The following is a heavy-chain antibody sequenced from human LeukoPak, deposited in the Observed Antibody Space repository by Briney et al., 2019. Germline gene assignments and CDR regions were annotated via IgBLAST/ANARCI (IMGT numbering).Heavy chain of an antibody. D-gene: IGHD4-23*01. V-gene: IGHV1-18*01. CDR2: ISAYNGNT. CDR3: ARDHDYGGNSVWFDP. Sequence: ASVKVSCKASGYTFTSYGISWVRQAPGQGLEWMGWISAYNGNTNYAQKLQGRVTITADESTSTAYMELSSLRSEDTAVYYCARDHDYGGNSVWFDPWGQGTLVTVSS. J-gene: IGHJ5*02. CDR1: GYTFTSYG.